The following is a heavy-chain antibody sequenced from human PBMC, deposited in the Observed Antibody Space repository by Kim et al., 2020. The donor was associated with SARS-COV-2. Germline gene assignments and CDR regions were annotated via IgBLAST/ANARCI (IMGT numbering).Heavy chain of an antibody. CDR1: GGTFSSYA. V-gene: IGHV1-69*13. CDR3: ARDGGRVGATGLMGTFDY. Sequence: SVKVSCKASGGTFSSYAISWVRQAPGQGLEWMGGIIPIFGTANYAQKFQGRVTITADESTSTAYMELSSLRSEDTAVYYCARDGGRVGATGLMGTFDYWGQGTLVTVSS. D-gene: IGHD1-26*01. CDR2: IIPIFGTA. J-gene: IGHJ4*02.